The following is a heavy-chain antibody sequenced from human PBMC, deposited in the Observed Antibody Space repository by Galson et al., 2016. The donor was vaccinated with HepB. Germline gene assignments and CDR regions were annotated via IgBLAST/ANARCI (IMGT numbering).Heavy chain of an antibody. CDR3: ARRLDPQRRIAGWGWGMDV. CDR2: ISWNSGSI. Sequence: SLRLSCAASGFIFKDYAMHWVRQAPGKGLEWVSSISWNSGSIGYADSVKGRSTISRDNAKNSLYLQMSSLRVEDAGVYYCARRLDPQRRIAGWGWGMDVWGQGPTLTVS. D-gene: IGHD6-19*01. V-gene: IGHV3-9*01. J-gene: IGHJ6*02. CDR1: GFIFKDYA.